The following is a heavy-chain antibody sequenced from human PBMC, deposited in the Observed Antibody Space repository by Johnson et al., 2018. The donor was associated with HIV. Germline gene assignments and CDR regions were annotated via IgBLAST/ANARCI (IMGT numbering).Heavy chain of an antibody. J-gene: IGHJ3*02. D-gene: IGHD3-22*01. V-gene: IGHV3-30*04. CDR2: ISYDGSNK. CDR3: ARTPRPYYYDSSDGAFDI. Sequence: QVQLVESGGGVVQPGRSLRLSCAASGFTFSSYAMHWVRQAPGKGLELVAVISYDGSNKYYADSVKGRFTISRDNSKNTLSLHMNSLRAEDTAVFYCARTPRPYYYDSSDGAFDIWGQGTMVTVSS. CDR1: GFTFSSYA.